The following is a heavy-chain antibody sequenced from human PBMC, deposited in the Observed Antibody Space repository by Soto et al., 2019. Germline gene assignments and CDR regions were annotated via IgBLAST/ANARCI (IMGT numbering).Heavy chain of an antibody. CDR1: GYTFTSYD. J-gene: IGHJ6*03. D-gene: IGHD2-21*02. CDR3: ARVNGDPTVRTYYYYYYMDV. V-gene: IGHV1-8*01. CDR2: MNPNSGNT. Sequence: ASVKVSCKASGYTFTSYDINWVRQATGQGLEWMGWMNPNSGNTGYAQKFQGRVTMARNTSISTAYMELSSLRSEDTAVYYCARVNGDPTVRTYYYYYYMDVWGKGTTVTVSS.